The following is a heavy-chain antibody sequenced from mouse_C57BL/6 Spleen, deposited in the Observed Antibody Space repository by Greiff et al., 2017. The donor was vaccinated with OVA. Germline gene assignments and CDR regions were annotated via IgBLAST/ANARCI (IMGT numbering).Heavy chain of an antibody. D-gene: IGHD2-4*01. Sequence: VQGVESGPGLVAPSPSLSITCTVSGFSLTSYGVHWVRQPPGKGLEWLVVIWRDGSITYNPALNSRLSISKDNSKSQVFLKMNSHQTDDTAMYYCARQGDYGGFADWGQGTLVTVSA. J-gene: IGHJ3*01. CDR2: IWRDGSI. V-gene: IGHV2-6-1*01. CDR1: GFSLTSYG. CDR3: ARQGDYGGFAD.